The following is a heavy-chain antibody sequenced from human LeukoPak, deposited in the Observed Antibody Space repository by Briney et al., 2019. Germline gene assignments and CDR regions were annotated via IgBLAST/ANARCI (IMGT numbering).Heavy chain of an antibody. CDR1: GYTFTSYG. CDR3: ARAEATSWELTAHAFDI. Sequence: ASVKVSCKASGYTFTSYGISWVRQAPGQGLEWMGIINPSGGSTSYAQKFQGRVTMTRDTSTSTVYMELSSLRSEDTAVYYCARAEATSWELTAHAFDIWGQGTMVTVSS. V-gene: IGHV1-46*01. CDR2: INPSGGST. D-gene: IGHD1-26*01. J-gene: IGHJ3*02.